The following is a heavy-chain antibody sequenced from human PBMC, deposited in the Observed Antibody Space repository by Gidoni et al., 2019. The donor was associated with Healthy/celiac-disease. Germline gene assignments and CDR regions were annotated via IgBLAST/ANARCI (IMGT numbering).Heavy chain of an antibody. Sequence: QVQLVESGGGVVQPGRSLRLSCAASGFTFSSSGMHWVRQAPGKGLEWVAVIWYDGSNKYYADSVKGRFTISRDNSKNTLYLQMNSLRAEDTAVYYCARDRVREGSGSYCLYYWGQGTLVTVSS. J-gene: IGHJ4*02. V-gene: IGHV3-33*01. D-gene: IGHD1-26*01. CDR3: ARDRVREGSGSYCLYY. CDR2: IWYDGSNK. CDR1: GFTFSSSG.